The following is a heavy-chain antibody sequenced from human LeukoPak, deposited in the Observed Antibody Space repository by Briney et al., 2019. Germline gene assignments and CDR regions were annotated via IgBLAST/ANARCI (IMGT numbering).Heavy chain of an antibody. CDR2: ISAYNGNT. V-gene: IGHV1-18*01. CDR3: ARDLHIVVVTVIDVVQGY. CDR1: GYTFTSYG. D-gene: IGHD2-21*02. J-gene: IGHJ4*02. Sequence: ASVKVSCKASGYTFTSYGISWVRQAPGQGLELMGWISAYNGNTNYAQKLQGRVTMTTDTSTSTAYMELRSLRSDDTAVYYCARDLHIVVVTVIDVVQGYWGQGTLVTVSS.